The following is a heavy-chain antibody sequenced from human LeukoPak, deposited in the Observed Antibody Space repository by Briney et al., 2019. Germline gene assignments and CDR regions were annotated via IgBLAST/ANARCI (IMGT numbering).Heavy chain of an antibody. V-gene: IGHV4-39*01. CDR1: GGSISSSSYY. Sequence: SETLSLTCTVSGGSISSSSYYWGWIRQPPGKGLEWIGSIYYSGSTYYNPSLKSRVTISVDTSKNQFSLKLSSVTAADTAVYYCARLVGRYYDILTGYYGPPEYFQHWGQGTLVTVSS. CDR3: ARLVGRYYDILTGYYGPPEYFQH. J-gene: IGHJ1*01. D-gene: IGHD3-9*01. CDR2: IYYSGST.